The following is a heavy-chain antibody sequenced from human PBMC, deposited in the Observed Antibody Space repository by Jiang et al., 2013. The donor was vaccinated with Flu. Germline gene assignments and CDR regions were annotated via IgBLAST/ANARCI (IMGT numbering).Heavy chain of an antibody. CDR3: ARGQGYPRWFGRPSAFDI. Sequence: MNPNSGNTGYAQKFQGRVTMTRNTSISTAYMELSSLRSEDTAVYYCARGQGYPRWFGRPSAFDIWGQGTMVTVSS. J-gene: IGHJ3*02. CDR2: MNPNSGNT. D-gene: IGHD3-10*01. V-gene: IGHV1-8*01.